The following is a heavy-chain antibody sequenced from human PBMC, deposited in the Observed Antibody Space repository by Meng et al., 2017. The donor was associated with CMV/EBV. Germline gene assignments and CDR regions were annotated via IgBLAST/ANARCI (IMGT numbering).Heavy chain of an antibody. D-gene: IGHD3-3*01. CDR2: IYYSGST. CDR1: GGSISSSSYY. J-gene: IGHJ4*02. V-gene: IGHV4-39*07. CDR3: ARAWSRAIFGVASASFDY. Sequence: GSLRLSCTVSGGSISSSSYYWGWIRQPPGTGLEWIGSIYYSGSTYYNPSLKSRVTISVDTSKNQFSLKLSSVTAADTAVYYCARAWSRAIFGVASASFDYWGQGMLVTVSS.